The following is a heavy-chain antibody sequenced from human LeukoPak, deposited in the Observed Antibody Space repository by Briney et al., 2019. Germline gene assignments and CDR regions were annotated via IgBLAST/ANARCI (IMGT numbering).Heavy chain of an antibody. Sequence: GGSLRLSCVASGFTFSDFAMSWVRQAPGAGPEGVSAIGGGGGDTYYADSVKGRFTVSRDNSDNTLYLQMSSLRAEDTAVYYCAKDYFSRNGVFDAFDLWGHGTTVTVS. CDR2: IGGGGGDT. CDR1: GFTFSDFA. J-gene: IGHJ3*01. D-gene: IGHD2-8*01. V-gene: IGHV3-23*01. CDR3: AKDYFSRNGVFDAFDL.